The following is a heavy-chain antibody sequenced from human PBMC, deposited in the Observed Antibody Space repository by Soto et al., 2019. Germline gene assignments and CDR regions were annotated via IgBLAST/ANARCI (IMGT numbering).Heavy chain of an antibody. CDR1: GFTFSSYG. V-gene: IGHV3-30*18. Sequence: QVQLVESGGGAVQPGRSLRLSCAASGFTFSSYGMHWVRQAPGKGLEWVAVISYDGINRYYVDSVKGRFTISRDNSKNTLYLQMNSLRAEDTAVYYCAKEGHYDFWSGYYPPPGYYYGMDVWGQGTTVTVSS. J-gene: IGHJ6*02. CDR2: ISYDGINR. D-gene: IGHD3-3*01. CDR3: AKEGHYDFWSGYYPPPGYYYGMDV.